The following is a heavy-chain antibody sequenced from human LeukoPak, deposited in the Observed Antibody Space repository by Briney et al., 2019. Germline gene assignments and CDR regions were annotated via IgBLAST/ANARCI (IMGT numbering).Heavy chain of an antibody. Sequence: GESLKISCKGSGYSFTSYWIGWVRQMPGKGLEWVGIIYPGDSDTRYSPSFQGQVTISADKSISTAYLQWSSLKASDTAMYYCARSLYYYDSSGYYYFDYWGQGTLVTVSS. CDR1: GYSFTSYW. V-gene: IGHV5-51*01. CDR3: ARSLYYYDSSGYYYFDY. D-gene: IGHD3-22*01. CDR2: IYPGDSDT. J-gene: IGHJ4*02.